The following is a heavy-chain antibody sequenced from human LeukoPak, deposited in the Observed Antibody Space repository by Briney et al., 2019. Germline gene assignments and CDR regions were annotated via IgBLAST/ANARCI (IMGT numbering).Heavy chain of an antibody. V-gene: IGHV4-59*08. J-gene: IGHJ1*01. CDR1: GGSISSYY. CDR2: IYYSGST. D-gene: IGHD2-8*02. Sequence: TTSETLSLTCTISGGSISSYYWSWIRQPPGKGLEWIGYIYYSGSTNYNPSLKSRVTISVDTSKNQFSLKLSSVAAADTAVYYCARHGTAAGPFQLWGQGTLVSVSS. CDR3: ARHGTAAGPFQL.